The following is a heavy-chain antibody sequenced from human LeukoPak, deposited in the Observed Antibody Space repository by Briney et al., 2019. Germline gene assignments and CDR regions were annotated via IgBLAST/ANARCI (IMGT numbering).Heavy chain of an antibody. V-gene: IGHV4-4*07. Sequence: SETLSLTCTVSGGSISSYYWTWIRQPAGKGLEWIGRIYSSGNINYNPSLKSRVSMSVDTSKNQFSLKLSPVTAADTAVYYCTRDMGSYYGHWGQGTLVTVSS. CDR1: GGSISSYY. J-gene: IGHJ4*02. CDR2: IYSSGNI. D-gene: IGHD3-10*01. CDR3: TRDMGSYYGH.